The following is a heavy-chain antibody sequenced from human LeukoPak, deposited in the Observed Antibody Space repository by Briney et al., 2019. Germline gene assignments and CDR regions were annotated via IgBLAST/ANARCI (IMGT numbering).Heavy chain of an antibody. V-gene: IGHV1-18*01. Sequence: ASVKVSCKASGYTFTSYGVSWVRQAPGQGLEWMAWINVYNGKTYYAQNFQGRVTMTTDTSTSTAYMELGNLRSDDTAVYYCARDQGYYYDSTVYVFDSWGQGTLVTVSS. CDR2: INVYNGKT. J-gene: IGHJ4*02. CDR3: ARDQGYYYDSTVYVFDS. D-gene: IGHD3-22*01. CDR1: GYTFTSYG.